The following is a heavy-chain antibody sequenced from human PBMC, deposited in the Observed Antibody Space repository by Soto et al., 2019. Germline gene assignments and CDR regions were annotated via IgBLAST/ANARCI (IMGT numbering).Heavy chain of an antibody. Sequence: ASVKVSCKASGYTFTGYYMHWVRQAPGQGLEWMGWINPNSGGTNYAQKFQGWVTMTRDTSISTAYMELSRLRSDDTAVYYCARALTTVKAYYYGMDVWGQGTTVTVSS. CDR3: ARALTTVKAYYYGMDV. CDR2: INPNSGGT. J-gene: IGHJ6*02. CDR1: GYTFTGYY. V-gene: IGHV1-2*04. D-gene: IGHD4-4*01.